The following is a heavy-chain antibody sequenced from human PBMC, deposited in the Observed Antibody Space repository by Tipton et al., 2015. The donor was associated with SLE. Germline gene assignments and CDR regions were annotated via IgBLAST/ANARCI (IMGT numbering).Heavy chain of an antibody. J-gene: IGHJ3*02. CDR1: GYTFTSYG. CDR3: AREKMDSYDISGSNDAFDI. CDR2: ISAYNGNT. V-gene: IGHV1-18*01. D-gene: IGHD3-22*01. Sequence: QSGPEVKKPGASVKVSCKASGYTFTSYGISWVRQAPGQGLEWMGWISAYNGNTNYAQKLQGRVTMTTDASTSTAYMELRSLRSDDPAVYYCAREKMDSYDISGSNDAFDIWGQGTMVTVSS.